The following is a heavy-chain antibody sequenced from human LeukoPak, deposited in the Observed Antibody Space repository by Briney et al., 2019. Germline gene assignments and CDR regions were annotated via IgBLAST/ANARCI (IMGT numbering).Heavy chain of an antibody. V-gene: IGHV1-24*01. J-gene: IGHJ6*02. CDR3: ATAIPYDFWSGYPTPYGMDV. CDR2: FDPEDGET. D-gene: IGHD3-3*01. CDR1: GYTLTELS. Sequence: EASVKVSCKVSGYTLTELSMHWVRQAPGKGLEWMGGFDPEDGETIYAQKFQGRVTMTEDTSTDTAHMELSSLRSEDTAVYYCATAIPYDFWSGYPTPYGMDVWGQGTTVTVSS.